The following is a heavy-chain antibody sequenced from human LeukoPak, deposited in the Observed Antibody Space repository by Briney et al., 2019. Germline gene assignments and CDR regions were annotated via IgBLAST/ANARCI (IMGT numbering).Heavy chain of an antibody. J-gene: IGHJ4*02. V-gene: IGHV4-59*01. CDR2: IYYSGST. CDR1: GGSISSYY. CDR3: AIDTSGYYPMFDY. Sequence: PSETLSLTCTVSGGSISSYYWSWIRQPPGKGLEWIGYIYYSGSTNYNPSLKSRVTISVDTSKNQFSLKLSSVTAADTAVYYCAIDTSGYYPMFDYWGQGTLVTVSS. D-gene: IGHD3-22*01.